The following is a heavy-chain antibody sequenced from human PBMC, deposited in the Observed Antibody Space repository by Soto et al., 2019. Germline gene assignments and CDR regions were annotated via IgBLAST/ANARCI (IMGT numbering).Heavy chain of an antibody. V-gene: IGHV1-18*04. D-gene: IGHD3-10*01. CDR1: GYTFIDYS. CDR2: ISASNSNT. Sequence: QVHLVQSGTEVKKPGTSVKVSCKASGYTFIDYSITWVRQAPGQGLEWMGWISASNSNTEYAQKFQGRVTMTTDTSTGTAYMELRSLRSDDTAMYFCAREGLTSGYSFAYWGQGTLVTVSS. CDR3: AREGLTSGYSFAY. J-gene: IGHJ4*02.